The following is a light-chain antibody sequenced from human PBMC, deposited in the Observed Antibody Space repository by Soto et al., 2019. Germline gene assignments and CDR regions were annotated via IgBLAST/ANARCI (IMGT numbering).Light chain of an antibody. V-gene: IGKV3-20*01. CDR3: QQLNSYPKLS. Sequence: EIVLTQSPGTLSLSPGERATLSCRASQSVSSSYLAWYQQKPGQAPRLLIYGASSRATGIPDRFSGSGSGTDFTLTISSLQPEDFATYYCQQLNSYPKLSFGGGTKVDIK. J-gene: IGKJ4*01. CDR2: GAS. CDR1: QSVSSSY.